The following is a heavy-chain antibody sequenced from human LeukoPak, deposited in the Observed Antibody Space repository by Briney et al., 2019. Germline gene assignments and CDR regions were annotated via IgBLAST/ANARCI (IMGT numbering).Heavy chain of an antibody. D-gene: IGHD1-26*01. CDR2: LYKGGST. CDR1: GFSVNDDH. J-gene: IGHJ4*02. CDR3: ARSGSDFDC. V-gene: IGHV3-66*01. Sequence: GGSLRLSCEASGFSVNDDHMTWVRQAPGKGLQWVSVLYKGGSTHYADSVKARFSISRDNAKNSQYLQINSLRVEDTAVYYCARSGSDFDCWGQGTLVSVSS.